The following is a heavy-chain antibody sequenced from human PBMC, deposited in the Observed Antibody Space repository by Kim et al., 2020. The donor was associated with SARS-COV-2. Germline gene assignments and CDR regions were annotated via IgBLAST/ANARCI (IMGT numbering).Heavy chain of an antibody. V-gene: IGHV1-69*13. D-gene: IGHD4-17*01. CDR3: ARSPEHDYGDSSGAFDI. CDR1: GGTFSSYA. Sequence: SVKVSCKASGGTFSSYAISWVRQAPGQGLEWMGGIIPIFGTANYAQKFQGRVTITADESTSTAYMELSSLRSEDTAVYYCARSPEHDYGDSSGAFDIWGQGTMVTVSS. CDR2: IIPIFGTA. J-gene: IGHJ3*02.